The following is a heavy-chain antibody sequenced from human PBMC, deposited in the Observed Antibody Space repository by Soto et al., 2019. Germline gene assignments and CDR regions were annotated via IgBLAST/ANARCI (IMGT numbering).Heavy chain of an antibody. CDR1: GGSIRSYY. D-gene: IGHD4-17*01. J-gene: IGHJ6*02. CDR2: IYYSGST. V-gene: IGHV4-59*01. Sequence: PSETLSLTCTVSGGSIRSYYWSWIRQPPGKGLEWIGYIYYSGSTNYNPSLKSRVTISVDTSKNQFSLKLSSVTAADTAVYYCARERTVTSHGDYYYYGMDVWGQGTTVTVSS. CDR3: ARERTVTSHGDYYYYGMDV.